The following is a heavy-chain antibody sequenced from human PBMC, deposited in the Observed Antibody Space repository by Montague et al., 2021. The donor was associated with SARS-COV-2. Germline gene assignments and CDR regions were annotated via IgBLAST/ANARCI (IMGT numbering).Heavy chain of an antibody. CDR3: SRGPTTKIGMVATRLDY. D-gene: IGHD5-12*01. V-gene: IGHV4-34*01. CDR2: INRSGST. J-gene: IGHJ4*02. CDR1: GGSFSGYY. Sequence: SETLSLTCAVYGGSFSGYYWNWIRQPPGRGLEWIGEINRSGSTNYNPSLKSRVTISVDTSNNQSSLKLTSVTAADTAVYYCSRGPTTKIGMVATRLDYWGQGTLVTVSS.